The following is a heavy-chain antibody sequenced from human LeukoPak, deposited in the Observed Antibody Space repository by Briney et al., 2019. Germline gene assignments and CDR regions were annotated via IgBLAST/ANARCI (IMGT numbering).Heavy chain of an antibody. CDR3: ARYSSSSGGASHYFDY. Sequence: GGSLRLSCAVSGFSHRSYWMHWVRQAPGKGLVWVSRISGDGSMTNYADSVKGRFTISRDNAKNTVYLQMNSLRAEDTAVYYCARYSSSSGGASHYFDYWGQGTLVTVSS. CDR2: ISGDGSMT. CDR1: GFSHRSYW. J-gene: IGHJ4*02. V-gene: IGHV3-74*01. D-gene: IGHD6-6*01.